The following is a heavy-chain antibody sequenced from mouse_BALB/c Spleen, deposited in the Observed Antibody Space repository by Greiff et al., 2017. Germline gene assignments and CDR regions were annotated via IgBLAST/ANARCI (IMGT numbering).Heavy chain of an antibody. D-gene: IGHD1-1*01. V-gene: IGHV5-4*02. Sequence: EVQGVESGGGLVKPGGSLKLSCAASGFTFSDYYMYWVRQTPEKRLEWVATISDGGSYTYYPDSVKGRFTISRDNAKNNLYLQMSSLKSEDTAMYYCARGAYYGSSYDWFAYWGQGTLVTVSA. CDR1: GFTFSDYY. CDR2: ISDGGSYT. J-gene: IGHJ3*01. CDR3: ARGAYYGSSYDWFAY.